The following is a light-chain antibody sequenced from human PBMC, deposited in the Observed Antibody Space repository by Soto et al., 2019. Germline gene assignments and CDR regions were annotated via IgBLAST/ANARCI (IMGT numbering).Light chain of an antibody. J-gene: IGKJ1*01. CDR1: QSVSSSY. Sequence: EIVLTQSPGTLSLSPGERATLSCRASQSVSSSYLAWYHQKPGQAPRLLIYGASSRATGIPDRFSGSGSGTDFTLTISRLEPEDFAVYYCQQWGTFGQGTKVDIK. CDR3: QQWGT. CDR2: GAS. V-gene: IGKV3-20*01.